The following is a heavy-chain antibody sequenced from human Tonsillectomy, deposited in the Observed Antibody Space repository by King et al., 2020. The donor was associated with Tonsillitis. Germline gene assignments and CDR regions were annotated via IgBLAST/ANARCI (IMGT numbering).Heavy chain of an antibody. V-gene: IGHV4-34*01. J-gene: IGHJ4*02. CDR2: ITHGGST. CDR3: ARGGRGRADF. CDR1: GGPFSGYY. D-gene: IGHD3-10*01. Sequence: VQLQQWGAGLLKPSETLSLTCAVYGGPFSGYYWTWIRQPPGKGLEWIGEITHGGSTNYNPSLKSRVTISEDTSKNQFSLKLNSVTAADTAVYYCARGGRGRADFWGQGTLVTVSS.